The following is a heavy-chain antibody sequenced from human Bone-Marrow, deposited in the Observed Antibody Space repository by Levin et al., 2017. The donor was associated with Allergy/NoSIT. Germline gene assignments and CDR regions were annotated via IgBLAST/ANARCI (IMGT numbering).Heavy chain of an antibody. Sequence: PGGSLRLSCAASGFGFSSYSMNWVRQAPGKGLEWVSCITRSSTHIYYADSVKGRFIISRDNAKSSLYLQMNSLRVEDTAVYYCAAELTFMASWDFWGQGTLVTVSS. D-gene: IGHD3-3*02. J-gene: IGHJ4*02. V-gene: IGHV3-21*01. CDR1: GFGFSSYS. CDR2: ITRSSTHI. CDR3: AAELTFMASWDF.